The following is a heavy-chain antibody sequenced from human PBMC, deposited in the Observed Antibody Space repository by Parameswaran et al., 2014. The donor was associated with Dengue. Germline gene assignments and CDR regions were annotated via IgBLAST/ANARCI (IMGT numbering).Heavy chain of an antibody. D-gene: IGHD3-10*01. Sequence: VRQAPGKGLEWVANIKQDGSEKYYVDSVKGRFTISRDNAKNSLYLQMNGLRAEDTAVYYCAREGVRYPGMDVWAKDHGHRLL. J-gene: IGHJ6*04. V-gene: IGHV3-7*04. CDR3: AREGVRYPGMDV. CDR2: IKQDGSEK.